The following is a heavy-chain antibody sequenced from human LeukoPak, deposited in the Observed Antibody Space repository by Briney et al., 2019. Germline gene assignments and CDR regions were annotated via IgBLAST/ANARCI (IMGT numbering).Heavy chain of an antibody. CDR2: IYTTGNT. V-gene: IGHV3-53*01. D-gene: IGHD3-22*01. J-gene: IGHJ4*02. CDR3: ARRAGDYSHPYDY. Sequence: GGSLRLSCTVSGFTVSSNSMSWVRQAPGKGLEWVSFIYTTGNTHNSDSVKGRFTISRDSSKNTLYLQMNSLRAEDTAVYYCARRAGDYSHPYDYWGQGTLVTVSS. CDR1: GFTVSSNS.